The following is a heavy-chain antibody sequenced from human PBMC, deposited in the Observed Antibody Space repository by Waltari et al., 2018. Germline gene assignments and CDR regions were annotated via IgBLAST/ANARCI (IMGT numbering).Heavy chain of an antibody. J-gene: IGHJ4*02. D-gene: IGHD4-17*01. Sequence: EVELLESGGGVVKRGGALQLSCVASGLTLRSYNMNWVRQAPGKGLEWVSIISYSSSYIYYADSVKGRFTVSRDNAKNSLYLQMNSLRAEDTAVYYCARDHEYGGKADYWGQGTLVTVSS. CDR1: GLTLRSYN. CDR3: ARDHEYGGKADY. CDR2: ISYSSSYI. V-gene: IGHV3-21*01.